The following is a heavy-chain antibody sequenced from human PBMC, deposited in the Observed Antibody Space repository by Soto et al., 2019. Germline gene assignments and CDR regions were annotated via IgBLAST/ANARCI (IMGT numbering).Heavy chain of an antibody. CDR1: GFTFSTYA. CDR3: AGDRDDSSYYPMHSFDY. D-gene: IGHD3-22*01. CDR2: IWYDGSNK. Sequence: QVQLVESGGGVVQPGRSLRLSCAASGFTFSTYAMHWVRQAPGKGLEWVAVIWYDGSNKHYADSVKGRFTISRDNSKNTLYLQMNSLRAEDTAVYYCAGDRDDSSYYPMHSFDYWGQGTLVTVSS. J-gene: IGHJ4*02. V-gene: IGHV3-33*01.